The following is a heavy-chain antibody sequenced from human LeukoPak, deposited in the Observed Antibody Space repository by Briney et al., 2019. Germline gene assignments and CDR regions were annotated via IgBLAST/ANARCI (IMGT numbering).Heavy chain of an antibody. D-gene: IGHD6-19*01. V-gene: IGHV3-7*05. CDR2: IKQDGSEK. Sequence: PGGSLRLSCAASRFTLTSYWMSCGREAPGKGLEWVANIKQDGSEKYYVDSAKARYTISRDNDKNSLYLQMNSLRAEDTAVYYCASDCLGWPRSFDYWGQGTLVTVSS. CDR3: ASDCLGWPRSFDY. J-gene: IGHJ4*02. CDR1: RFTLTSYW.